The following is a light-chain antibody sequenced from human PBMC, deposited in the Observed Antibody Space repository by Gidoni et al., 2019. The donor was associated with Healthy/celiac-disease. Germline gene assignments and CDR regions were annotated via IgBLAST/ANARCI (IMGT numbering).Light chain of an antibody. V-gene: IGLV2-11*01. CDR1: SSDVGGYNY. CDR3: CSYAGSYTFG. CDR2: DVS. J-gene: IGLJ2*01. Sequence: QSALTQPRSVSGSPGQSFTISCTGTSSDVGGYNYVSWYQQHPGKAPKLMIYDVSKRPSGFPDRFSGSKSGNTASLTISGLQAEDEADYYCCSYAGSYTFGFGGGTRLTVL.